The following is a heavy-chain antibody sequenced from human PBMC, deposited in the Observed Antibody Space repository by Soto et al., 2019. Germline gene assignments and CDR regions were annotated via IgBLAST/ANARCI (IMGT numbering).Heavy chain of an antibody. Sequence: QVQLVQFGAEVKKPGASVKVSCKASGYTFTSYGISWVRQAAGQGLEWMGWINAYNGNTNYAQKLQGRVTMTTDTSSSTAYMELRSLRSDDTAVYYCARDTAAAGIFDYWGQGTLVTVSS. CDR2: INAYNGNT. CDR3: ARDTAAAGIFDY. J-gene: IGHJ4*02. CDR1: GYTFTSYG. V-gene: IGHV1-18*01. D-gene: IGHD6-13*01.